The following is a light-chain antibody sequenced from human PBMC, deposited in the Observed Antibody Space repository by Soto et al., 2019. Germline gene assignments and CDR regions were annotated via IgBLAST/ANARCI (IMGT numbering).Light chain of an antibody. CDR1: QSVSSN. CDR3: QQYNNWPRT. V-gene: IGKV3-15*01. CDR2: GAS. J-gene: IGKJ1*01. Sequence: EIVITQSPATPSVSPGERATLSCRASQSVSSNLAWYQQKPGQAPRLLIHGASTRATGIPARFSGSGSGTEFTLTISSLQSEDFAVYYCQQYNNWPRTFGQGTKVDIK.